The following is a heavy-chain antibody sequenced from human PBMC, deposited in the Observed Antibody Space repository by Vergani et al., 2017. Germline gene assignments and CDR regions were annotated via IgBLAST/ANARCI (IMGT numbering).Heavy chain of an antibody. CDR2: IYPGDSDT. J-gene: IGHJ3*02. D-gene: IGHD3-22*01. CDR1: GYSFTSYW. CDR3: ARPSFAPPYYYDSSGYYPGAFDI. Sequence: EVQLVQSGAEVKKPGESLKISCKGSGYSFTSYWIGWVRQMPGKGLEWMGIIYPGDSDTRYSPSFQGQVTISADTSISTAYLQWSSLKASDTAMYDCARPSFAPPYYYDSSGYYPGAFDIWGQGTMVTVSS. V-gene: IGHV5-51*01.